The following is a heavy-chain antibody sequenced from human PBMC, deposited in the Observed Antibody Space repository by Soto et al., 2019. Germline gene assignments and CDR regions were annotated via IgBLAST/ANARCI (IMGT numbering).Heavy chain of an antibody. V-gene: IGHV4-30-4*01. CDR2: IYYSGST. Sequence: QVQLQESGPGLVKPSQTLSLTCTVSGGSISSGDYYWSWIRQPPGKGLEWIGYIYYSGSTYYNPSLKRRVTISVDTSKHQFSRKLSSVTAADTAVYYCASLVAATREVDFDYWGQGTLVTVSS. CDR1: GGSISSGDYY. D-gene: IGHD2-15*01. CDR3: ASLVAATREVDFDY. J-gene: IGHJ4*02.